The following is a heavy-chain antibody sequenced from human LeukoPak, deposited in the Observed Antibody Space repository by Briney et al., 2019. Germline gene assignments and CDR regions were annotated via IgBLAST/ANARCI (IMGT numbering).Heavy chain of an antibody. Sequence: ASVKVSCMASGYTFTGYYMHWVRQAPGQGLEWMGWINPNSGGTNYAQKFQGRVTMTRDTSISTAYMELSRLRSDDTAVYYCARESYYYDSSGYSTYYYYGMDVWGQGTTVTVSS. D-gene: IGHD3-22*01. J-gene: IGHJ6*02. CDR3: ARESYYYDSSGYSTYYYYGMDV. V-gene: IGHV1-2*02. CDR1: GYTFTGYY. CDR2: INPNSGGT.